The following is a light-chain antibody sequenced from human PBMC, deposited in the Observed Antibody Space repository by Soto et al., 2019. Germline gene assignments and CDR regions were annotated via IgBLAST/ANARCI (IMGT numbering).Light chain of an antibody. V-gene: IGKV3-15*01. CDR2: SAS. Sequence: EIVMTQSPATLSVSPGERATLSCRASQSVTIYLAWYQQKPGQAPRLLIYSASTRATGIPARFSGSGSGTEFTLTISSLQSEDFAVYYCQQYFTTPRLGFGGGTKVEIK. CDR1: QSVTIY. CDR3: QQYFTTPRLG. J-gene: IGKJ4*01.